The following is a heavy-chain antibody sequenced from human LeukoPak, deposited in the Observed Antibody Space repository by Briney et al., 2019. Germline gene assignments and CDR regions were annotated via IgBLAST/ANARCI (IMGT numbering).Heavy chain of an antibody. J-gene: IGHJ4*02. CDR1: GFTFSSYW. CDR3: ARALRDYDFWSGWFDY. Sequence: GGPLRLSCAASGFTFSSYWMSWVRQAPGKGLEWVANIKQDGSEKYYVDSVKGRFTISRDNAKNSLYLQMNSLRAEDTAVYYCARALRDYDFWSGWFDYWGQGTLVTVSS. D-gene: IGHD3-3*01. CDR2: IKQDGSEK. V-gene: IGHV3-7*01.